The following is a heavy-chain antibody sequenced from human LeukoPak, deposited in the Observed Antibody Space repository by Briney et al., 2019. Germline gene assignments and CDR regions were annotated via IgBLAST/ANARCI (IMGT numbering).Heavy chain of an antibody. V-gene: IGHV1-46*01. CDR3: ARGLSGYASSLGY. CDR1: GYTFTSYY. CDR2: INPSGGST. Sequence: ASVKVSCKASGYTFTSYYMHWVRQAPGQGLEWMGIINPSGGSTSYAQKFQGRVTMTRDMSTSTVYMELSSLRAEDTAVYYCARGLSGYASSLGYWGQGTLVTVSA. J-gene: IGHJ4*02. D-gene: IGHD6-6*01.